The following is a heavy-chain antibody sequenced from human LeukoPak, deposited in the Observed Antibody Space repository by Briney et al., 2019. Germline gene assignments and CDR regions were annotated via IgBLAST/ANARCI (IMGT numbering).Heavy chain of an antibody. Sequence: GGSLRLSCAASGFTFSSYWMSWVRQAPGKGLEWVANIKQDGSEKYYVDSVKGRFTISRDNAKNPLYLQMNSLRAEDTAVYYCARDLDSSGWYGGFDYWGQGTLVTVSS. V-gene: IGHV3-7*01. CDR2: IKQDGSEK. J-gene: IGHJ4*02. CDR3: ARDLDSSGWYGGFDY. CDR1: GFTFSSYW. D-gene: IGHD6-19*01.